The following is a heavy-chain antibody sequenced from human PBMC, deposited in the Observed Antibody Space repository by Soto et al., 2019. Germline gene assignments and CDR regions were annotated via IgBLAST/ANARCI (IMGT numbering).Heavy chain of an antibody. CDR2: IYYTGST. J-gene: IGHJ4*02. CDR1: CGSIISDDHY. CDR3: ARDRSNSPDFFDF. D-gene: IGHD6-6*01. Sequence: NPSETLSLTCTFSCGSIISDDHYWTWIRQPPGKGLEWIGYIYYTGSTNYNPSLKSRVTISVDTSKNQFSLKVNSVTAADTAVYYCARDRSNSPDFFDFWGQGTLVTVSS. V-gene: IGHV4-30-4*01.